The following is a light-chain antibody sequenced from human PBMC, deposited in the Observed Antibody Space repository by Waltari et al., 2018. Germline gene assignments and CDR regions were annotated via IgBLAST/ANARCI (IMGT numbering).Light chain of an antibody. CDR1: SSDIGAYNY. V-gene: IGLV2-14*03. CDR3: SSQTTTMTVL. CDR2: DVN. Sequence: QSALTQPASVSGSPGQSITISYTGTSSDIGAYNYVSWYQQHPGKVPKLLIYDVNNRPSGVSHRFSGSKSGSTASLTISGLQAEDEADYYCSSQTTTMTVLFGGGTKVTVL. J-gene: IGLJ2*01.